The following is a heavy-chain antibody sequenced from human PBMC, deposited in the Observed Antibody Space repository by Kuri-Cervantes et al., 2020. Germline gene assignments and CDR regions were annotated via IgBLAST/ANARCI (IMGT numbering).Heavy chain of an antibody. CDR1: GYTFTSYD. CDR3: ARDPEVYYLDV. V-gene: IGHV1-8*01. CDR2: MNPNSGNT. J-gene: IGHJ6*03. D-gene: IGHD1-14*01. Sequence: ASVKVSCKASGYTFTSYDINWVRQATGQGLEWMGWMNPNSGNTGYAQKFQGRVTITRDTSASTAYMELSSLRSEDTAVYYCARDPEVYYLDVWGKGTTVTVSS.